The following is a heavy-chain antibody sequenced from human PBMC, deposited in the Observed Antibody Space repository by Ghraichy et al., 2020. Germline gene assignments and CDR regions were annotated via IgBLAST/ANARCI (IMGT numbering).Heavy chain of an antibody. CDR3: ARDPIADYEYYYYYYMDV. V-gene: IGHV3-30-3*01. CDR2: ISYDGSNK. J-gene: IGHJ6*03. CDR1: GFTFSSHA. D-gene: IGHD3-22*01. Sequence: GGSLRLSCAGSGFTFSSHAMHWVRQAPGKGLEWVAVISYDGSNKYYADSVKGRFTISRDNSKNTLYLQMNSLRAEDTAVYYCARDPIADYEYYYYYYMDVWGKGTTVTVSS.